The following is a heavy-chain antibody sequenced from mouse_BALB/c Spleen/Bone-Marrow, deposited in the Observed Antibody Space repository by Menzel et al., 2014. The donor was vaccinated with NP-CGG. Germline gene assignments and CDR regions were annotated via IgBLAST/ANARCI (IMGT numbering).Heavy chain of an antibody. CDR2: IDPSDSYT. CDR1: GYTFTSYW. Sequence: VKLQESGAELVKPGASVKMSCKASGYTFTSYWMHWVKQRPGQGLEWIGVIDPSDSYTSYNQRFKGKATLTVDTSSSTAYMQLSSLTSEDSAVYYCTRWGTTVVAYYAMDYWGQGTSVTVSS. J-gene: IGHJ4*01. V-gene: IGHV1S127*01. CDR3: TRWGTTVVAYYAMDY. D-gene: IGHD1-1*01.